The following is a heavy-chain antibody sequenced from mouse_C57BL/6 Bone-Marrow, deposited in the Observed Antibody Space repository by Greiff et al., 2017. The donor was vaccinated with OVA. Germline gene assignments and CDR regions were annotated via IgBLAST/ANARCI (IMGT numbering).Heavy chain of an antibody. CDR3: ARIDGFWAMDY. V-gene: IGHV1-55*01. D-gene: IGHD2-3*01. CDR2: IYPGSGST. Sequence: QVQLQQPGAELVKPGASVKMSCKASGYTFTSYWITWVKQRPGQGLEWIGDIYPGSGSTNYNEKFKSKATLTVDTSSSTAYMQRSSLTSEDSAVYYCARIDGFWAMDYWGQGTSVTVSS. J-gene: IGHJ4*01. CDR1: GYTFTSYW.